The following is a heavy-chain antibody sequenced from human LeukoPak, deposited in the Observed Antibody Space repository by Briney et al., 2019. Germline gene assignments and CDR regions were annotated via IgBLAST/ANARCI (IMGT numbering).Heavy chain of an antibody. D-gene: IGHD3-10*01. CDR2: IYYSGST. J-gene: IGHJ4*02. CDR1: GGSISSYY. Sequence: SETLSLTCTVSGGSISSYYWSWIRQPPGKGLEWIGYIYYSGSTNYNPSLKSRVTISVDTSENQFSLKLSSVTAADTAVYYCARGNLYYYGSGSYPDSFDYWGQGTLVTVSS. CDR3: ARGNLYYYGSGSYPDSFDY. V-gene: IGHV4-59*01.